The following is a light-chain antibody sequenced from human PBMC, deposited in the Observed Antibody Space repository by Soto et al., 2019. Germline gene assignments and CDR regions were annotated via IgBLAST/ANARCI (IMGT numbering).Light chain of an antibody. CDR3: SSYTSTNYWV. J-gene: IGLJ3*02. CDR2: DVS. V-gene: IGLV2-14*01. CDR1: SSDVGGYNY. Sequence: QSVLTHSASVSGSPGQAITISCTGTSSDVGGYNYVSWYQQHPGKAPKLIIYDVSNRPSRVSTRVSGSKSGNTASLTSSGLQAEDEADYSCSSYTSTNYWVFGGGTEVTV.